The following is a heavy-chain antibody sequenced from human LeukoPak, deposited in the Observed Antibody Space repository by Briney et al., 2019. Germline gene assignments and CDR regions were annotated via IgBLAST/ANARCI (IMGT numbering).Heavy chain of an antibody. CDR2: ISSDESSK. Sequence: TGGSLRLSCAASGFTFSSYAMHWVRQAPGKGLEWVTIISSDESSKYYADSVKSRFTISRDNSKNTLYLQMNSLRAEDTAVNYCARDILVGYGVDVWGQGTTVTVSS. CDR1: GFTFSSYA. J-gene: IGHJ6*02. CDR3: ARDILVGYGVDV. D-gene: IGHD6-6*01. V-gene: IGHV3-30-3*01.